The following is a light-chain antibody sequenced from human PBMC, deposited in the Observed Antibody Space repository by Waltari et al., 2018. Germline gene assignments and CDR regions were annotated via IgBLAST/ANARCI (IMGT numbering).Light chain of an antibody. CDR3: SSYAGSNNYVV. V-gene: IGLV2-8*01. CDR1: SSDVGGYNY. CDR2: EVS. J-gene: IGLJ2*01. Sequence: QSALTQPPSASGSPGQSVTISCTGTSSDVGGYNYVSWYQQHPGKAPKLMIYEVSKRPSGVRDRFSGSKSGNTASLTVSGLQAEDEADYYCSSYAGSNNYVVVGGGTKLTVL.